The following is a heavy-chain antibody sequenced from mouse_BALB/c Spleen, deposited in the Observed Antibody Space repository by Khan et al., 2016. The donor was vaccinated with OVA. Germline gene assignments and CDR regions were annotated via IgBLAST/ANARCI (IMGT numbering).Heavy chain of an antibody. CDR3: VRDGSPYNDAMDY. J-gene: IGHJ4*01. D-gene: IGHD2-3*01. CDR2: MNYSGST. Sequence: HIQVSGPRLVDSSQALAPTCTVTAYSITSDYAWKWICQFPGNKLDWMGYMNYSGSTRDNPAPKSRFAIIRGTSKNQFFLQLDSFTNEDTARYYCVRDGSPYNDAMDYWGQGTSVTVSS. V-gene: IGHV3-2*02. CDR1: AYSITSDYA.